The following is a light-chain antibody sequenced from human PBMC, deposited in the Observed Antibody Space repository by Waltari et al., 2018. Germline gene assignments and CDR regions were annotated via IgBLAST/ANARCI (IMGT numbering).Light chain of an antibody. V-gene: IGKV6-21*02. J-gene: IGKJ1*01. CDR3: HQTSTFPET. CDR2: YAS. CDR1: QSIGSK. Sequence: EIVLTQSPDFQSVTPKEQVNITCRASQSIGSKLHWYQQKPGQSPEALIKYASRSISGVPSRFSGSGSGTDFTLNINSLEAEDAATYFCHQTSTFPETFGQGTKVEIK.